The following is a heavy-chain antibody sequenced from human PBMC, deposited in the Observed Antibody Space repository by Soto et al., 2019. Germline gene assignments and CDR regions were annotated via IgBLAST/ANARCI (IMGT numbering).Heavy chain of an antibody. D-gene: IGHD3-22*01. CDR1: GYTFTSYY. Sequence: ASVKVSCKASGYTFTSYYMHWVRQAPGQGPEWMGIINPSGGSTSYAQKFQGRVTMTRDTSTSTVYMELSSLRSEDTAVYYCARGGYYYDSSGYYQDYWGQGTLVTVSS. V-gene: IGHV1-46*01. J-gene: IGHJ4*02. CDR2: INPSGGST. CDR3: ARGGYYYDSSGYYQDY.